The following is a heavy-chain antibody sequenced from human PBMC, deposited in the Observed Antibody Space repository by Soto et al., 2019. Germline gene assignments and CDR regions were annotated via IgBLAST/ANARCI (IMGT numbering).Heavy chain of an antibody. D-gene: IGHD6-6*01. CDR1: GFTFSSYS. Sequence: GGSLRLSCAASGFTFSSYSMNWVRQAPGKGLEWVSSISSSSSYIYYADSVKGRFTISRDNAKNSLYLQMNSLRAEDTAVYYCARSSSSLGDAFDIWGQGTMVT. CDR3: ARSSSSLGDAFDI. J-gene: IGHJ3*02. CDR2: ISSSSSYI. V-gene: IGHV3-21*01.